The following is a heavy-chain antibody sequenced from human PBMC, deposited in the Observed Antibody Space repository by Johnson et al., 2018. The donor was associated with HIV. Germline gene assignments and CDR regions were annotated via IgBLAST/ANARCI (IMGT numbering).Heavy chain of an antibody. CDR3: ARGAPQSSGSRRPYHAFDI. CDR2: IKHDGSEK. Sequence: VQLVESGGGLVQPGGSLRLSCAASGFTFSSYWMSWVRQAPGKGLEWVANIKHDGSEKYYVDSVKGRFTISRDNAKNALYLQMNSLSAEDTAVYYCARGAPQSSGSRRPYHAFDIWGQGTMVTVSS. V-gene: IGHV3-7*05. J-gene: IGHJ3*02. D-gene: IGHD3-22*01. CDR1: GFTFSSYW.